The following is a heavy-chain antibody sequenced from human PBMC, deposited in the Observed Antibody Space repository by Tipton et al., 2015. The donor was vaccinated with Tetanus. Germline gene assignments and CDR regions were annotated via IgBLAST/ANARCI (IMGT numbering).Heavy chain of an antibody. J-gene: IGHJ4*02. CDR2: INRNGGGK. CDR3: ARSLGGGSYYLDN. Sequence: SLRLSCSASGFIFSNYWMSWVRQAPGKGLEWVANINRNGGGKYYVDSVKGRFTISKDNAENSLFLQMSSLRDEDTAVYYCARSLGGGSYYLDNWGQGTLVTVSS. CDR1: GFIFSNYW. D-gene: IGHD3-10*01. V-gene: IGHV3-7*01.